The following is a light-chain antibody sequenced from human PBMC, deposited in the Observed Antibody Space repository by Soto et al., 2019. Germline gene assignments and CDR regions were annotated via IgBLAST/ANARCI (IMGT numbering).Light chain of an antibody. J-gene: IGKJ1*01. CDR1: QSIRSC. Sequence: DIQMTQSPSTLSASVGDRVTITCRASQSIRSCLAWYQQKPGKAPKLLIYKASSLETGVPSRFSGSGSGTDFTLTISSLQPDDFATYYCQQYNAFSTFGQGTKVEIK. CDR2: KAS. CDR3: QQYNAFST. V-gene: IGKV1-5*03.